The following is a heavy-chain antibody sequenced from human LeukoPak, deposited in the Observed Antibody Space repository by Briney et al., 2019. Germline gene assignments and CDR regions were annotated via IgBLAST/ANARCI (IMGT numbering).Heavy chain of an antibody. CDR2: IYTSGST. V-gene: IGHV4-4*07. CDR1: GGSFSGYY. J-gene: IGHJ4*02. Sequence: PSETLSLTCAVYGGSFSGYYWSWIRQPPGKGLEWIGRIYTSGSTNYNPSLKSRVTMSVDTSKNQFSLKLSSVTAADTAVYYCARDPDYYDSSGHDYWGQGTLVTVSS. CDR3: ARDPDYYDSSGHDY. D-gene: IGHD3-22*01.